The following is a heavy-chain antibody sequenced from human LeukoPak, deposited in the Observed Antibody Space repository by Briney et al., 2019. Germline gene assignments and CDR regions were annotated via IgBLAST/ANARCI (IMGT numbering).Heavy chain of an antibody. CDR1: GYTFTSYA. Sequence: ASVKVSCKASGYTFTSYAMHWVRQAPGQRLEWMGWINAGNGNTKYSQKFQGRVTITRDTSASTAYMELSSVTAADTAVYYCARIVFTIFGVVSYYFDYWGQGTLVTVSS. CDR3: ARIVFTIFGVVSYYFDY. V-gene: IGHV1-3*01. J-gene: IGHJ4*02. D-gene: IGHD3-3*01. CDR2: INAGNGNT.